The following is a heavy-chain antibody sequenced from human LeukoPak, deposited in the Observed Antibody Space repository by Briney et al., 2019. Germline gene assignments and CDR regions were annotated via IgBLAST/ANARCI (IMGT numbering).Heavy chain of an antibody. CDR3: AREDSSSWYSGIDY. CDR2: INPNSGGT. J-gene: IGHJ4*02. D-gene: IGHD6-13*01. CDR1: GYTFTSYY. V-gene: IGHV1-2*02. Sequence: GASVKVSCKASGYTFTSYYMHWVRQAPGQGLEWMGIINPNSGGTNYAQKFQGRVTMTRDTSISTAYMELSRLRSDDTAVYYCAREDSSSWYSGIDYWGQGTLVTVSS.